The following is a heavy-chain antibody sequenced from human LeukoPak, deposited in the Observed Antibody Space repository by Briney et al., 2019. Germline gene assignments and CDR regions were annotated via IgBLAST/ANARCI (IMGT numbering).Heavy chain of an antibody. CDR1: GFTFSSYE. D-gene: IGHD3-3*01. J-gene: IGHJ6*02. CDR2: ISSSGSTI. V-gene: IGHV3-48*03. CDR3: ARCSSSVFGVVLPMDV. Sequence: GGFLRLSCAASGFTFSSYEMNWVRQAPGKGLEWVSYISSSGSTIYYADSVKGRFTISRDNAKNSLYLQMNSLRAEDTAVYYCARCSSSVFGVVLPMDVWGQGTTVTVSS.